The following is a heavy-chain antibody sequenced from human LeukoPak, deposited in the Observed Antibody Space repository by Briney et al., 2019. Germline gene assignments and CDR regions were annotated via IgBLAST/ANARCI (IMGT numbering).Heavy chain of an antibody. V-gene: IGHV3-23*01. CDR1: GFTFSSYT. CDR2: ITTSDGNT. CDR3: ARDLA. Sequence: PGGSLRLSCAASGFTFSSYTMSWVRQAPGKGLEWVSTITTSDGNTYYADSVKGRFTVSRDNSKNTLYLQMNSLRAEDTAVYYCARDLAWGQGTLVTVSS. J-gene: IGHJ5*02.